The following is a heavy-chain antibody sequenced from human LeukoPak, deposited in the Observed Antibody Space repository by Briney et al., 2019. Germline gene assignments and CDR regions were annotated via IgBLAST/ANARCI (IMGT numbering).Heavy chain of an antibody. CDR1: GFTFSSYA. CDR2: ISGSGGTT. J-gene: IGHJ4*02. CDR3: AKETPVRYTATVTTAERDY. V-gene: IGHV3-23*01. D-gene: IGHD4-17*01. Sequence: GGSLRLSCAASGFTFSSYAMGWVRQAPGKGLEWVSTISGSGGTTYYAASVKGRFTISRDNSKNTLYLQMNSLRAEDTAVYYCAKETPVRYTATVTTAERDYWGQGTLVTVSS.